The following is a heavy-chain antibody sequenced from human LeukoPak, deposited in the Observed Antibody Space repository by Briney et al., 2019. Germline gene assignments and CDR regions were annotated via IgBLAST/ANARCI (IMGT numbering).Heavy chain of an antibody. CDR1: GYTFTDYY. CDR2: INPNSGGT. Sequence: ASVKVSCKASGYTFTDYYMHWVRQAPGQGLEWMGWINPNSGGTNYAQKFQARVTMTRDTSISTAYMELRRLRSDDTAVYSCARDVSGWYYFDYWGQGTLVTVSS. V-gene: IGHV1-2*02. CDR3: ARDVSGWYYFDY. D-gene: IGHD6-19*01. J-gene: IGHJ4*02.